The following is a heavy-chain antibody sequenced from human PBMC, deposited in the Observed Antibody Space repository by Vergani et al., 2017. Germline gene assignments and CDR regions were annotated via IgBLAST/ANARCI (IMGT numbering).Heavy chain of an antibody. CDR1: GGSISSYY. CDR2: IYTSGST. J-gene: IGHJ4*02. V-gene: IGHV4-4*07. CDR3: ARGRYYYGSGRIFDY. Sequence: QVQLQESGPGLVKPSETLSLTCTVSGGSISSYYWSWIRQPAGKGLDWIGRIYTSGSTNYNPSLKSRVTMSVDTSKNQFSLKLCSVTAADPAVYYCARGRYYYGSGRIFDYWGQGTLVTVSS. D-gene: IGHD3-10*01.